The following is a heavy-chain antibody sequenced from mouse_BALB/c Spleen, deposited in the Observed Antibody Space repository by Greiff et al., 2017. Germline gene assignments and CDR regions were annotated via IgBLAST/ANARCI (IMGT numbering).Heavy chain of an antibody. J-gene: IGHJ3*01. Sequence: EVKLMESGGGLVQPGGSRKLSCAASGFTFSSFGMHWVRQAPEKGLEWVAYISSGSSTIYYADTVKGRFTISRDNPTNTLFLQMTSLRSEDTAMYYCARVVYYGSSSWFAYWGQGTLVTVSA. CDR1: GFTFSSFG. V-gene: IGHV5-17*02. CDR2: ISSGSSTI. D-gene: IGHD1-1*01. CDR3: ARVVYYGSSSWFAY.